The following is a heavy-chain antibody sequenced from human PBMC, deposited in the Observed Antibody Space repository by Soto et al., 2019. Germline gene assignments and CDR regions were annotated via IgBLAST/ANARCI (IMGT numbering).Heavy chain of an antibody. D-gene: IGHD4-17*01. CDR2: IIPILGIA. V-gene: IGHV1-69*02. J-gene: IGHJ4*02. CDR3: AIRMTTVAPNRFDY. CDR1: GGTFSSYT. Sequence: QVQLVQSGAEVKKPGSSVKVSCKASGGTFSSYTISWVRQAPGQGLEWMGRIIPILGIANYAQKFQGRVTITADKSTSTAYMELSSLRSEDTAVYYCAIRMTTVAPNRFDYWGQGTLVTVSS.